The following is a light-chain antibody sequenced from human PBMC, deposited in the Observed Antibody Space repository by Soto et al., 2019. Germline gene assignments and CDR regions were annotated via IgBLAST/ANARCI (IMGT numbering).Light chain of an antibody. V-gene: IGKV1-39*01. J-gene: IGKJ2*01. CDR3: QQYISYPYT. CDR2: AAS. Sequence: DIQMTQSPSSLSASVGDRVTITCRASQSISSYLNWYQQKPGKAPKLLIYAASSLQSGVPSRFSGSGSGTDFTLTISSLQPDDLATYYCQQYISYPYTFGQGTKVDIK. CDR1: QSISSY.